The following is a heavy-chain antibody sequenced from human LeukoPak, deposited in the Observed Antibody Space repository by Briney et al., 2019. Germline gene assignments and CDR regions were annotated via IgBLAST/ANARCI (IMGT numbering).Heavy chain of an antibody. V-gene: IGHV1-18*01. Sequence: ASVKVSCKASGYTFTSYGISWVRQAPGQGLEWMGWISAYNGNTNYAQKLRGRVTMTTDTSTSTAYMELRSLRSDDTAVYYCARDRRYSSSWYISYWGQGTLVTVSS. CDR3: ARDRRYSSSWYISY. CDR1: GYTFTSYG. J-gene: IGHJ4*02. D-gene: IGHD6-13*01. CDR2: ISAYNGNT.